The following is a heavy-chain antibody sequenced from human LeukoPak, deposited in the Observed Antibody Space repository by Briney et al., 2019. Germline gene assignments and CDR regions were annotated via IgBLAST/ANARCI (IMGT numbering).Heavy chain of an antibody. J-gene: IGHJ5*02. D-gene: IGHD4-23*01. CDR2: INHSGST. CDR1: GGSFSGYY. V-gene: IGHV4-34*01. CDR3: ARRFYGGNWGALRFDP. Sequence: SETLSLTCAVYGGSFSGYYWSWIRQPPGKGLEWIGEINHSGSTNYNPSLKSRVTISVDTSKNQFSLKLSSVTAADTAVYYCARRFYGGNWGALRFDPWGQGTLVTVSS.